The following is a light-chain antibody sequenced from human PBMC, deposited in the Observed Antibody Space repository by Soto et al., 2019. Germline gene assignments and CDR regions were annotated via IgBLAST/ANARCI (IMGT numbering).Light chain of an antibody. V-gene: IGKV3-15*01. J-gene: IGKJ4*01. CDR3: QQYNNWPPVT. Sequence: EIVMTQSPATLSVSPGERATLSCRASQSVSGNLAWYQQKPGQAPMLLIYGASTRATGIPARFSGSGPGTEFTLTISSLPSEDFAVYYCQQYNNWPPVTFGGGTKVEIK. CDR1: QSVSGN. CDR2: GAS.